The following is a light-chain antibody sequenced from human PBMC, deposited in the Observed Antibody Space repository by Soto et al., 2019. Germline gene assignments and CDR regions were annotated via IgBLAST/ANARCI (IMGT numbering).Light chain of an antibody. Sequence: EIVLTQSPGTLSLSPGERATLSCRASQSVSSSSYLAWYQQKPGQAPRLLIYGASSRATGIPDRFSGSGSGTDFTLTISRLEPEAFAVYYCQQYGRSLTFGGGTKVEIK. J-gene: IGKJ4*01. CDR1: QSVSSSSY. CDR3: QQYGRSLT. CDR2: GAS. V-gene: IGKV3-20*01.